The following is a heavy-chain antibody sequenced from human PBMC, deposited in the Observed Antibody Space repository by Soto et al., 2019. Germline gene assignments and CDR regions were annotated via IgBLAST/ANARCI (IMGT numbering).Heavy chain of an antibody. Sequence: SVKVSCKASGGTFSSYAISWVRQAPGQGLEWMGGIIPIFGTANYAQKFQGRVTITADEFTSTAYMELSSLRSEDTAVYYCARTVASKPGIAVAGPGGFDPWGKGTLVTVSS. J-gene: IGHJ5*02. CDR2: IIPIFGTA. CDR3: ARTVASKPGIAVAGPGGFDP. CDR1: GGTFSSYA. V-gene: IGHV1-69*13. D-gene: IGHD6-19*01.